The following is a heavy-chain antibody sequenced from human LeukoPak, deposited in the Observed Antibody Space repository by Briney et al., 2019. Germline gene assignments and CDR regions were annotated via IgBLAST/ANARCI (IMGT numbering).Heavy chain of an antibody. J-gene: IGHJ4*02. CDR3: ARGEGYCSGGSCLLFDY. V-gene: IGHV1-18*01. D-gene: IGHD2-15*01. CDR2: ISAYNGNT. Sequence: GASVKVSCKASGYTFTIYGISWVRQAPGQGLEWMGWISAYNGNTNYAQKLQGRVTMTTDTSTSTAYMELRSLRSDDTAVYYCARGEGYCSGGSCLLFDYWGREPWSPSPQ. CDR1: GYTFTIYG.